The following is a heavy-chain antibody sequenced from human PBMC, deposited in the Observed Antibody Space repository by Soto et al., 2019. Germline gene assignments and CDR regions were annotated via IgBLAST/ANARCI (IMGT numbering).Heavy chain of an antibody. CDR1: GYTFTGYG. CDR3: ARGRYGDY. CDR2: ISAHNGNT. D-gene: IGHD1-1*01. J-gene: IGHJ4*02. V-gene: IGHV1-18*01. Sequence: QVHLVQSGAEVKKPGASVKVSCKASGYTFTGYGITWLRQAPGQGLEWMGWISAHNGNTDYAQKLQGRVIVTRDTSTSTAYMELRSLRSDDTAVYYCARGRYGDYWGQGALVTVSS.